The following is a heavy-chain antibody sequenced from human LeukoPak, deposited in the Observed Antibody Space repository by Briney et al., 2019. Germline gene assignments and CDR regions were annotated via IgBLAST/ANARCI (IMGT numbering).Heavy chain of an antibody. Sequence: KTSQTLSLTCTVSGGSMSSYYWSWIRQPPGKGLGWIGYIYYSGSTNYHPSLKSRVTISVDTSKNQFYLKLSSVTAADTAVYHCARGRGYSGYGVFDYWGQGTLVTVSS. V-gene: IGHV4-59*01. CDR3: ARGRGYSGYGVFDY. J-gene: IGHJ4*02. CDR1: GGSMSSYY. D-gene: IGHD5-12*01. CDR2: IYYSGST.